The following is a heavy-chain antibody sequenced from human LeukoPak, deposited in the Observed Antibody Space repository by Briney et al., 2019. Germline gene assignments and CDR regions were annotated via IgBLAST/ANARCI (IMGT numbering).Heavy chain of an antibody. CDR3: ASGWIQLPPGY. CDR2: SSGDST. D-gene: IGHD5-18*01. Sequence: PGGSLRLSCAASGFTFSRYAMSWVRQAPGKGLEWVSVSSGDSTYYADSVKGRFTISRDNAKNTLYLQMNSLRAEDTAIYFCASGWIQLPPGYWGQGTLVTVSS. CDR1: GFTFSRYA. J-gene: IGHJ4*02. V-gene: IGHV3-23*01.